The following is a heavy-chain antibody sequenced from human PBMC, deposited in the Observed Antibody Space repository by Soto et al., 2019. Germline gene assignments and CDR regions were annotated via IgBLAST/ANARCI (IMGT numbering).Heavy chain of an antibody. CDR2: IDYSGST. CDR3: ARLRCSSRWYCNYMDV. D-gene: IGHD6-13*01. CDR1: GGSISGYF. J-gene: IGHJ6*03. V-gene: IGHV4-59*01. Sequence: SETLSLTCTVSGGSISGYFWSWIRQPPGKGLEWIGYIDYSGSTNYNPSLKRRLTISVDTSQNQFSLKLKSVTAADTAVYYCARLRCSSRWYCNYMDVWGKGTTVTVSS.